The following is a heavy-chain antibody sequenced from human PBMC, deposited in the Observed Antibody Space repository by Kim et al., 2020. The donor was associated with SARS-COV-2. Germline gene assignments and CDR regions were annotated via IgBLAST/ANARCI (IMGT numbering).Heavy chain of an antibody. D-gene: IGHD4-17*01. CDR1: GFTFSSYA. J-gene: IGHJ4*02. V-gene: IGHV3-23*01. CDR2: ISDGGSST. CDR3: AKPPYTTSTVIRPFDY. Sequence: GGSLRLSCAASGFTFSSYAMSWVRQAPGKGLEWVSGISDGGSSTLYADSVKGRFTISRDNSKNTLYLQMNSLRADDTAVYYCAKPPYTTSTVIRPFDYWGQGTLVTVSS.